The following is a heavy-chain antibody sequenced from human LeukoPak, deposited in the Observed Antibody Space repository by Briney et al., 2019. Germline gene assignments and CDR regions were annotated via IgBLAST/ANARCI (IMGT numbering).Heavy chain of an antibody. Sequence: GGSLRLSCAASGFTFTSYSMNWVRQAPGKGLEWVSTISGGGGSTYYADSVKGRFTISRDNSKNTLYLQVNSLRAEDTAVYYCAKRGKWDVTPFDYWGQGTLVTVSS. CDR2: ISGGGGST. J-gene: IGHJ4*02. V-gene: IGHV3-23*01. CDR1: GFTFTSYS. D-gene: IGHD1-26*01. CDR3: AKRGKWDVTPFDY.